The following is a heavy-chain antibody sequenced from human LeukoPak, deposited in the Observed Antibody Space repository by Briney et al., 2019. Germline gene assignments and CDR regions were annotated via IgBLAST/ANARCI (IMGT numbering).Heavy chain of an antibody. CDR2: INHSGST. Sequence: SETLSLTCAVCGGSFSGYYWSWIRQPPGKGLEWIGEINHSGSTNYNPSLKSRVTISVDTSKNQFSLKLSSVTAADTAVYYCARFLSQAYCGGDCPNPVGFDYWGQGTLVTVSS. V-gene: IGHV4-34*01. CDR1: GGSFSGYY. D-gene: IGHD2-21*02. CDR3: ARFLSQAYCGGDCPNPVGFDY. J-gene: IGHJ4*02.